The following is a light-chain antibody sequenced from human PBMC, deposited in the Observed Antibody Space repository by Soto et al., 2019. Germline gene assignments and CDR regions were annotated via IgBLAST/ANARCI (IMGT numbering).Light chain of an antibody. CDR1: SSNIGAGYD. J-gene: IGLJ1*01. Sequence: QSVLTQPPSVSGAPGQRVTISCSGSSSNIGAGYDVHWYQQLPGKAPKLLIYANNHRPSGVPDRFSGSKSVTSASLAIAGLQAEDEADYYCQSYDSSLSVFGTGTKLTVL. CDR2: ANN. V-gene: IGLV1-40*01. CDR3: QSYDSSLSV.